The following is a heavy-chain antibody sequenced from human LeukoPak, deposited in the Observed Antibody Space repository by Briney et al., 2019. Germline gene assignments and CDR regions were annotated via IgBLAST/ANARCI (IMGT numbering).Heavy chain of an antibody. J-gene: IGHJ3*02. CDR2: IYYSGST. CDR1: GGSISSGGYY. D-gene: IGHD3-22*01. V-gene: IGHV4-31*03. Sequence: PSQTLSLTCTVSGGSISSGGYYWSWIRQHPGKGLEWIGYIYYSGSTYYNPSLKSRVTISVDTSKNQFSLKLSSVTAADTAVYYCARDLWSNYDSSGYYSGAFDIWGQGTMVTVSS. CDR3: ARDLWSNYDSSGYYSGAFDI.